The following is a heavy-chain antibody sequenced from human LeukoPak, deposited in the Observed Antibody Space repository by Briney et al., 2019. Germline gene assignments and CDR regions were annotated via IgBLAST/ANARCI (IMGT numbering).Heavy chain of an antibody. Sequence: SETLSLTCAVSGDSISSGGSYWSWIRQPPGKGLEWIGYISHSGITYYNPSLKSRVTISVDRPKNQFSLEVTSVTAADTAVYYCARIYSAAFDIWGQGTIVTVSS. CDR1: GDSISSGGSY. D-gene: IGHD2-21*01. J-gene: IGHJ3*02. V-gene: IGHV4-30-2*01. CDR2: ISHSGIT. CDR3: ARIYSAAFDI.